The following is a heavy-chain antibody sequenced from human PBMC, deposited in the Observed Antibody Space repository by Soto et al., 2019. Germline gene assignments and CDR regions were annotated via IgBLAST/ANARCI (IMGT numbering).Heavy chain of an antibody. CDR3: ASQGATKFIHAFDI. CDR1: GGSISSYY. CDR2: IYYSGST. J-gene: IGHJ3*02. Sequence: SETLSLTCTVSGGSISSYYWSWIRQPPGKGLEWIGYIYYSGSTNYNPSLKSRVTISVDTSKNQFSLKLSSVTAADTAVYYCASQGATKFIHAFDIWGQGTMVTVS. V-gene: IGHV4-59*01. D-gene: IGHD1-26*01.